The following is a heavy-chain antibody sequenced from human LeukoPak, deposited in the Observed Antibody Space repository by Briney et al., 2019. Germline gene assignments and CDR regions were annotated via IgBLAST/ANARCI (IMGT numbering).Heavy chain of an antibody. D-gene: IGHD3-22*01. CDR1: GYTFPSYS. J-gene: IGHJ4*02. CDR3: ARDSSGYSATPYYFDY. Sequence: ASVKVSCKASGYTFPSYSISWVRQAPGQGLEWMGWISAYNGDTNYAQKLQGRVTMTTDTSTSTAYMELRSLISDDTAVYYCARDSSGYSATPYYFDYWGQGTLVTVSS. CDR2: ISAYNGDT. V-gene: IGHV1-18*01.